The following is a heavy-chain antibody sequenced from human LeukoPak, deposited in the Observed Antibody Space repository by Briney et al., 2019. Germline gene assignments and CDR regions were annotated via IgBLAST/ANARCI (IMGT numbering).Heavy chain of an antibody. CDR3: SDSNFQH. J-gene: IGHJ1*01. CDR2: IKQDGGEK. Sequence: GGALRLSCTAPGFTFTIFHKNWVRQAPGKGLEWVANIKQDGGEKSFVDSVKGRFTISRDIAKNSLYLQMNSLRPDDTAVYYCSDSNFQHWGRGTLVTVSS. CDR1: GFTFTIFH. D-gene: IGHD3/OR15-3a*01. V-gene: IGHV3-7*01.